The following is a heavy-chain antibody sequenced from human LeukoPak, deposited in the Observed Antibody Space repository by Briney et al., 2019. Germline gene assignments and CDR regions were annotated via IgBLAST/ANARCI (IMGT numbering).Heavy chain of an antibody. V-gene: IGHV1-18*01. D-gene: IGHD3-3*01. J-gene: IGHJ5*02. CDR2: ISAYNGNT. Sequence: GASVKVSCKASGYTFTSYGISWVRQAPGQGLEWMGWISAYNGNTNYAQKLQGRVTMTTDTSTSTAYMELRSLRSDDTAVYYCARDRGSEYDFWSGPLTWGQGTLVTVSS. CDR1: GYTFTSYG. CDR3: ARDRGSEYDFWSGPLT.